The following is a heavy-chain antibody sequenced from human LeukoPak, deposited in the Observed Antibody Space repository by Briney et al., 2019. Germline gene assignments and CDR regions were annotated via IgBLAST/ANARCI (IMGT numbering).Heavy chain of an antibody. CDR3: ASNPRASYGNYFDY. CDR1: GGTFSSYA. J-gene: IGHJ4*02. CDR2: IIPIFGTA. Sequence: ASVKVSCKASGGTFSSYAISWVRQAPGQGLEWMGGIIPIFGTANYAQKFQGRVTITADESTSTAYMELSSLRSEDTAVYYCASNPRASYGNYFDYRGQGTLVTVSS. D-gene: IGHD5-18*01. V-gene: IGHV1-69*13.